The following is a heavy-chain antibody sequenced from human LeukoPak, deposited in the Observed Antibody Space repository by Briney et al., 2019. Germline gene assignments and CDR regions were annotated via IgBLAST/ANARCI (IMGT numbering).Heavy chain of an antibody. D-gene: IGHD5-18*01. V-gene: IGHV4-59*01. CDR3: ARETTAMVTPYFDY. J-gene: IGHJ4*02. CDR2: IYYSGST. Sequence: KPSETLSLTCAVYGGSFSGYYWSWIRQPPGKGLEWIGYIYYSGSTNYNPSLKSRVTISVDTSKNQFSLKLSSVTAADTAVYYCARETTAMVTPYFDYWGQGTLVTVSS. CDR1: GGSFSGYY.